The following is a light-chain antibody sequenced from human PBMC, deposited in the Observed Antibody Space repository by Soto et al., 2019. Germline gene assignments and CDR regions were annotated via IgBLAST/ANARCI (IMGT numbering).Light chain of an antibody. CDR1: QSVSSN. CDR2: GAS. V-gene: IGKV3-15*01. J-gene: IGKJ1*01. Sequence: EVVMTQSPATLSVSPGESATLSCRASQSVSSNLAWYQQRPGQAPRLLIYGASTRATGIPARLSGSGSGTEFTLTISSLQSEAFAIYYCQQYNNWPPWTFGQGTKVEIK. CDR3: QQYNNWPPWT.